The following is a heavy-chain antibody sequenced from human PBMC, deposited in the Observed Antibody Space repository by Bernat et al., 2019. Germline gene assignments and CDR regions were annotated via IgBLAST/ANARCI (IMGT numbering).Heavy chain of an antibody. D-gene: IGHD4-17*01. J-gene: IGHJ4*02. CDR2: IKSKTDGGTT. V-gene: IGHV3-15*01. CDR3: TTDLNYGDPFDY. CDR1: RFTFSNAW. Sequence: EVQLVESGGGLVKPGGSLRLSCAASRFTFSNAWMSWVRQAPGKGLEWVGRIKSKTDGGTTDYAAPVKGRFTISRDDSKNTLYLQMNSLKTEDTAVYYCTTDLNYGDPFDYWGQGTLVTVSS.